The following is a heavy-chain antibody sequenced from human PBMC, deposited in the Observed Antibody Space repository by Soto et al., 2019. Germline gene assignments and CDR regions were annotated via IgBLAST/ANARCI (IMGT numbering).Heavy chain of an antibody. D-gene: IGHD2-21*02. J-gene: IGHJ4*02. V-gene: IGHV1-46*01. Sequence: QVQLVQSGAEVKKPGASVKVSCKASGDTFTDYYIHWVRQAPGQGLEWMGTVNPSGGHTTYAQHFLGRMTMTRDTSTSTLYMELTSLTSEDTAIYYCARGGHVVVVTAALDYWGQGTLATVSS. CDR3: ARGGHVVVVTAALDY. CDR1: GDTFTDYY. CDR2: VNPSGGHT.